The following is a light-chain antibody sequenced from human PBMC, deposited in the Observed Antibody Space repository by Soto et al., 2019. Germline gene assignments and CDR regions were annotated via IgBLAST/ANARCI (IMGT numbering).Light chain of an antibody. Sequence: EIVLTQSPATLSLSPGERATLSCRASQSVSSYLAWYQQKPGQAPRLLIYDASNRATGIPARFSGSGSGTDVTLTISSLEPEDFAVYYCQQRSNWAPRFSFGPGTKMDIK. V-gene: IGKV3-11*01. CDR1: QSVSSY. J-gene: IGKJ3*01. CDR2: DAS. CDR3: QQRSNWAPRFS.